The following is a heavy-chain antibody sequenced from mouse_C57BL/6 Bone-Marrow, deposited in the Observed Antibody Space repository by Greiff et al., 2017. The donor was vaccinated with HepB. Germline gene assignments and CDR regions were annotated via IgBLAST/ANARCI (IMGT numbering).Heavy chain of an antibody. J-gene: IGHJ4*01. V-gene: IGHV5-4*03. CDR1: GFTFSSYA. D-gene: IGHD2-10*02. CDR2: ISDGGSYT. Sequence: EVNVVESGGGLVKPGGSLKLSCAASGFTFSSYAMSWVRQTPEKRLEWVATISDGGSYTYYPDNVKGRFTISRDNAKNNLYLQMSHLKSEDTAMYYCARVPLDYYAMDYWGQGTSVTVSS. CDR3: ARVPLDYYAMDY.